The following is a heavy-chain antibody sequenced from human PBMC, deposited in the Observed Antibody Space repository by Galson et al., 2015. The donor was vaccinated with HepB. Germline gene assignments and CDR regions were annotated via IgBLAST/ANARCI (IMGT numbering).Heavy chain of an antibody. V-gene: IGHV1-18*04. J-gene: IGHJ4*02. CDR1: GYTFTSYA. CDR2: ISVYSGNT. D-gene: IGHD3-9*01. CDR3: ARGGDYDLLTGYLYFDF. Sequence: SVKVSCKVSGYTFTSYAVGCVRQAPGQGLEWMGWISVYSGNTDYAQKLRDRVTMTADTFTGTAYMELRSLRSDDTAVYYCARGGDYDLLTGYLYFDFWGQGSLVTVSS.